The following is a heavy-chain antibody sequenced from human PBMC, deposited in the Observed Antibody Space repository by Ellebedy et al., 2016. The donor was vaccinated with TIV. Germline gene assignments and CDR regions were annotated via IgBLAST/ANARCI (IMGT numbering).Heavy chain of an antibody. CDR1: GYSFTSYW. CDR2: IYPGDSDT. D-gene: IGHD2-21*02. Sequence: GESLKISCKGSGYSFTSYWIGWVRQMPGKGLEWMGLIYPGDSDTRYRPSFQGQVTISADKTISTAYLQWSSLKASDTAMYYCAGLVVTAYWYFDLWGRGTLVTVSS. V-gene: IGHV5-51*01. CDR3: AGLVVTAYWYFDL. J-gene: IGHJ2*01.